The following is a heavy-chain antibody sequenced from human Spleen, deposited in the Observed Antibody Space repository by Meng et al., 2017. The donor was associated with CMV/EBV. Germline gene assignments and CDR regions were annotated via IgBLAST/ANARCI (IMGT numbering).Heavy chain of an antibody. CDR1: GFTVITNY. CDR2: IYSDGRT. V-gene: IGHV3-53*01. J-gene: IGHJ4*02. CDR3: ARRFSTNWAHLN. Sequence: SFAASGFTVITNYMSWVRQAPGKGLEWVSVIYSDGRTYYADSVKGRFTFSRDISKNTLYLQMNSLRAEDTAVYYCARRFSTNWAHLNWGQGMLVTVSS. D-gene: IGHD6-13*01.